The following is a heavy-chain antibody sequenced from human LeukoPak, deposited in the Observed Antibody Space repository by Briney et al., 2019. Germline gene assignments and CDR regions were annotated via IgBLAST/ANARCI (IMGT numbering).Heavy chain of an antibody. CDR2: INGSGGST. J-gene: IGHJ5*02. V-gene: IGHV3-23*01. Sequence: PGVTLRLCCAASAFTFSSYAMGWVRQAPGNELKWVSGINGSGGSTSYAGYVKGRFTISRDNSKNTLYLQMNSLRAEDTAVYYCAKDRGSSTTRPGWFDPWGQGTLVTVSS. CDR3: AKDRGSSTTRPGWFDP. CDR1: AFTFSSYA. D-gene: IGHD2-2*01.